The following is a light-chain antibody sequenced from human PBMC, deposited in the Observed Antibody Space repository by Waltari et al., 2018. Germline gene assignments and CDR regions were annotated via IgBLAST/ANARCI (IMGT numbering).Light chain of an antibody. Sequence: DIQMTQSPSTLSASVGDRVTITCRASQNIGTWLAWYQQKPGKAPKLLIYGASTLETEVPSRFSGSGSGTDCTLTITSLQPDDFATYYCQQYNTYSTFGQGTKVEIK. V-gene: IGKV1-5*03. J-gene: IGKJ1*01. CDR3: QQYNTYST. CDR2: GAS. CDR1: QNIGTW.